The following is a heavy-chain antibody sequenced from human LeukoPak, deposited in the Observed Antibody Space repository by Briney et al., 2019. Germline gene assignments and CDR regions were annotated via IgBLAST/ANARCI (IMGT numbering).Heavy chain of an antibody. Sequence: GGSLRLSCAASAFTFSSYWMSWVRQAPGKGLEWVANMQQDGSEKYYVDSVKGRFTISRDNAKNSLYLQMNSLRAEDTAVYYCARDNGRKDDYWGQGTLVTVSS. V-gene: IGHV3-7*01. CDR3: ARDNGRKDDY. J-gene: IGHJ4*02. CDR2: MQQDGSEK. D-gene: IGHD2-8*01. CDR1: AFTFSSYW.